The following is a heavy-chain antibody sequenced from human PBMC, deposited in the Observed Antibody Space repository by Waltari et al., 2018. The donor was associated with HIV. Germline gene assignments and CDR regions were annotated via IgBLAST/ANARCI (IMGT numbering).Heavy chain of an antibody. V-gene: IGHV3-48*03. CDR2: ISSSGSTI. CDR1: GFTLRTYE. Sequence: EVQVVESGGGLVQPGGSLRLACGASGFTLRTYEMNWVRQAPGKGLEWVSYISSSGSTIYYADSVKGRFTISRDNAKNSLYLQMNSLRAEDTAVYFCARDGSSYYGLDYWGRGTLVTVSS. D-gene: IGHD1-26*01. CDR3: ARDGSSYYGLDY. J-gene: IGHJ4*02.